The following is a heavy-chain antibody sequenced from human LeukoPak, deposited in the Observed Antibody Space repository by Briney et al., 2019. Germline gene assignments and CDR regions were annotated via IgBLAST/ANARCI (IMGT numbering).Heavy chain of an antibody. V-gene: IGHV3-7*01. D-gene: IGHD6-6*01. CDR2: IKQDGSEK. CDR3: ARESIAARRVNYYYYYMDV. Sequence: GGSLRLSCAASGFTFSSYWMSWVRQAPGKGLEWVANIKQDGSEKYYVDSVEGRFTISRDNAKNSLYLQMNSLRAEDTAVYYCARESIAARRVNYYYYYMDVWGKGTTVTVSS. CDR1: GFTFSSYW. J-gene: IGHJ6*03.